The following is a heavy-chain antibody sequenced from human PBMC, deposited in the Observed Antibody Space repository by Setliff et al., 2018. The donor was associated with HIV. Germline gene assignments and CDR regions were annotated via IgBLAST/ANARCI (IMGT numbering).Heavy chain of an antibody. D-gene: IGHD1-26*01. J-gene: IGHJ4*02. CDR1: GGSFSGYH. CDR3: ARGKGGLVGPAEFDY. CDR2: INHTGNT. Sequence: SETLSLTCAIYGGSFSGYHWNWIRQFPGKGLEWIGEINHTGNTQYNPSLKSRVTMSEETSKNQFSLKLKSVTAADTAIYFCARGKGGLVGPAEFDYWGPGTLVTVSS. V-gene: IGHV4-34*01.